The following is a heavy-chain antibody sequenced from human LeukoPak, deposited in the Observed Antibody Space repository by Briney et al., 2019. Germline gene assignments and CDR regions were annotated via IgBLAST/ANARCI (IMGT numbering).Heavy chain of an antibody. CDR3: ARDQRSRYYGSGSSDY. Sequence: SETLSLTCSVSGYSISSGNYWGWIRLPPGKGLQWIGSIYHSGSTYYNPSLKSRVTISVDTSKNQFSLKLSSVTAADTAVYYCARDQRSRYYGSGSSDYWGQGTLVTVSS. V-gene: IGHV4-38-2*02. CDR2: IYHSGST. J-gene: IGHJ4*02. D-gene: IGHD3-10*01. CDR1: GYSISSGNY.